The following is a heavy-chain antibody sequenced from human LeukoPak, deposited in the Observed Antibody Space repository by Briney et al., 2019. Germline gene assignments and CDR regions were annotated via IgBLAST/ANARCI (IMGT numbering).Heavy chain of an antibody. D-gene: IGHD5-12*01. V-gene: IGHV3-9*01. Sequence: PGRSLRLSCAASGFTIDDYAMYWVRQAPGKGLEWVSGISWNSGSIGYEDSVKGRFTISRVNAKNSLYLQMNSLRGEDTALYYCAARSGGYDYWGQGTLVTVSS. CDR2: ISWNSGSI. CDR1: GFTIDDYA. CDR3: AARSGGYDY. J-gene: IGHJ4*02.